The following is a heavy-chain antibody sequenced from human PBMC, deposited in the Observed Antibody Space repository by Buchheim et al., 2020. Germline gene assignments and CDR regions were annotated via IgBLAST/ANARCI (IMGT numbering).Heavy chain of an antibody. Sequence: QVQLQESGPGLVKASETPSLTCTVSGGSMTSYYWNWIRQPPGNGLEWIGLIYDTGSTTYSPSLKSRVSISVDTSKNQFSLKLSSVTAADTAVYYCVRGDDYDNYTMDVWGQGTT. CDR1: GGSMTSYY. J-gene: IGHJ6*02. CDR3: VRGDDYDNYTMDV. CDR2: IYDTGST. V-gene: IGHV4-59*01.